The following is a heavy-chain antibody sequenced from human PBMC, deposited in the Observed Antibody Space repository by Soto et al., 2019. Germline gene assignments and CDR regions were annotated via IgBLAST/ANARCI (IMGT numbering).Heavy chain of an antibody. Sequence: QVQLVESGGGVVQPGRSLRLYCAASGFTFSSYGMHWVRQAPGKGLEWVAVIWYDGSNKYYADSVKGRFTISRDNSKNTLYLQMNSLRAEDTAVYYCARSAMIVVASPWFDPWGQGTLVTVSS. J-gene: IGHJ5*02. CDR3: ARSAMIVVASPWFDP. CDR2: IWYDGSNK. D-gene: IGHD3-22*01. CDR1: GFTFSSYG. V-gene: IGHV3-33*01.